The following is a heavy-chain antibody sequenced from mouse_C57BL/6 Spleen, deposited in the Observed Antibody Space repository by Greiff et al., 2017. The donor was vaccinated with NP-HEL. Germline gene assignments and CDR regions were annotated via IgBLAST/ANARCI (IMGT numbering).Heavy chain of an antibody. CDR3: ARGDYDYGDY. D-gene: IGHD2-4*01. CDR1: GYAFSSYW. CDR2: IYPGDGDT. Sequence: LKESGASVKISCKASGYAFSSYWMNWVKQRPGKGLEWIGQIYPGDGDTNYNGKFKGKATLTADKSSSTAYMQLSSLTSEDSAVYFCARGDYDYGDYWGQGTTLTVSS. J-gene: IGHJ2*01. V-gene: IGHV1-80*01.